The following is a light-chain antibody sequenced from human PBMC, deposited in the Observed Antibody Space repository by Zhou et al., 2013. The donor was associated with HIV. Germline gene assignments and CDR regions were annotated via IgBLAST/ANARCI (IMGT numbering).Light chain of an antibody. CDR1: QTISTS. V-gene: IGKV1-5*01. CDR3: QQYNSYSSWP. Sequence: DVQLTQSPSSLSASVGDRVTITCRSSQTISTSLNWYQQRPSKAPSLLIFGASHLQTGVPSRFSGSGSGTLFTLTISNLQPEDFATYYCQQYNSYSSWPFGQGTKVEIK. J-gene: IGKJ1*01. CDR2: GAS.